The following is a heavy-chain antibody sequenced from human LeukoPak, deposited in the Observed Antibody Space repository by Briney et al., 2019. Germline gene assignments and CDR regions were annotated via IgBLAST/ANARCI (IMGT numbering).Heavy chain of an antibody. CDR1: GGSISSSSYY. D-gene: IGHD2-15*01. CDR2: IYYSGST. CDR3: ARVGPAATYCSGGSCYSADYNWFDP. Sequence: SETLSLTCTVSGGSISSSSYYWGWIRQPPGKGLEWIGYIYYSGSTNYNPSLKSRVTISVDTSKNQFSLKLSSVTAADTAVHYCARVGPAATYCSGGSCYSADYNWFDPWGQGTLVTVSS. V-gene: IGHV4-61*05. J-gene: IGHJ5*02.